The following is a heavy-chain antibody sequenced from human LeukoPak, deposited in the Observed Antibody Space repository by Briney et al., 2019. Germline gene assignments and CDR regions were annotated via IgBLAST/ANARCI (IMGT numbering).Heavy chain of an antibody. V-gene: IGHV3-74*01. J-gene: IGHJ4*02. CDR3: VSFYETY. Sequence: PGGSLRLFCAASGSYWMHWVRQAPGKRLVWVSHINSDGRWTSYADSVKGRFTISKDNAKNTVYLQMNNLRAEDTAVYHCVSFYETYWGRGTLVTVSS. CDR1: GSYW. CDR2: INSDGRWT. D-gene: IGHD2/OR15-2a*01.